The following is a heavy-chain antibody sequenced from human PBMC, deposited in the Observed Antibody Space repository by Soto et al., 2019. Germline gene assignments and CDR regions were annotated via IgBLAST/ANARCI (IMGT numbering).Heavy chain of an antibody. CDR1: GGSVSSGGYD. CDR2: IYYSGST. J-gene: IGHJ3*02. CDR3: ARYYYEIGAFDI. D-gene: IGHD3-22*01. V-gene: IGHV4-61*08. Sequence: SETLSLTCTVSGGSVSSGGYDWSWIRQPPGKGLDWIGHIYYSGSTNYNPSLKSRVTISLDTSRNQFSLNLGSVATADTAIYYCARYYYEIGAFDIWGQGTMVTVSS.